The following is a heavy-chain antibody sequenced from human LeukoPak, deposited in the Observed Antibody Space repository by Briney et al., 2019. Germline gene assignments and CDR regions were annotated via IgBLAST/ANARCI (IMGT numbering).Heavy chain of an antibody. CDR1: GGTFSSYA. J-gene: IGHJ3*02. D-gene: IGHD3-22*01. V-gene: IGHV1-69*05. Sequence: ASVKVSCKASGGTFSSYAISWVRQAPGQGLEWMGGIIPIFGTANYAQKFQGRVTMTRDTSTSTVYMELSSLRSEDTAVYYCASLSGYLAFDIWGQGTMVTVSS. CDR3: ASLSGYLAFDI. CDR2: IIPIFGTA.